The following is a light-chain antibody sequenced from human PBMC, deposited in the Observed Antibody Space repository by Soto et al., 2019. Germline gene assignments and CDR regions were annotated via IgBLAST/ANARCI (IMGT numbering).Light chain of an antibody. V-gene: IGKV1-5*01. J-gene: IGKJ1*01. Sequence: DIQMTQSPSTLSASVGDRVTITCRASQSISSWLAWYQQKPGKAPKLLIYDASSLESGVPSRFSGSGSGTEFTLTISSLQPDDFATYHCQQYNSYSCTFGQGTKVDIK. CDR1: QSISSW. CDR2: DAS. CDR3: QQYNSYSCT.